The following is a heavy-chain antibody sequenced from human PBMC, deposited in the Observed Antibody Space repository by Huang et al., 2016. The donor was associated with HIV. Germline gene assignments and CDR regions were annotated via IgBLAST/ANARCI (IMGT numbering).Heavy chain of an antibody. CDR2: LYYKEQM. Sequence: QMRFQESGPGLVKPSGTLSLTCNVSGGSINTGRYYWGWIGQPPGTGLEWVGSLYYKEQMHYDPSLKGRRCMSADTSKNKFSLNLSYVTAADTAIYYCARNHDFWRGRMFAISYFDVWGRGTLVTVAS. CDR3: ARNHDFWRGRMFAISYFDV. D-gene: IGHD3-3*01. CDR1: GGSINTGRYY. J-gene: IGHJ2*01. V-gene: IGHV4-39*01.